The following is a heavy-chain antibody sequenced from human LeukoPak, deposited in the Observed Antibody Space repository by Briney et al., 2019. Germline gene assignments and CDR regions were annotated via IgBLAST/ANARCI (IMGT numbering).Heavy chain of an antibody. CDR2: LSDSGGT. V-gene: IGHV4-39*07. D-gene: IGHD4-17*01. CDR3: ARAGYGDSDFDY. Sequence: SETLSLTCTVSGDSISMRDYNWGWIRQSPGKGLEWIGILSDSGGTYYNPSLKSRVMLSVDTSKNQFSLKLSSVTAADTAVYYCARAGYGDSDFDYWGQGTLVTVSS. J-gene: IGHJ4*02. CDR1: GDSISMRDYN.